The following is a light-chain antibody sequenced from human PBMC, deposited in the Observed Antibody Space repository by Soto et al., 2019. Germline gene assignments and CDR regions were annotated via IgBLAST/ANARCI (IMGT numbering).Light chain of an antibody. CDR2: GAS. V-gene: IGKV3-20*01. CDR3: QQYGSSPQT. J-gene: IGKJ1*01. CDR1: QSVSCSY. Sequence: EIVLTQSPGTLSLFPGERATLSCRASQSVSCSYLAWYQQKPGQAPRLLIYGASSRDTGIPDRFSGSGSGTDFTLTISRLEPEDFAVYYCQQYGSSPQTFGQGTKVEIK.